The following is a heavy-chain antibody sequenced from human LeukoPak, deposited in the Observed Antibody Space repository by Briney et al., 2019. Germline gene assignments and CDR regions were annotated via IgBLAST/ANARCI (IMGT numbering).Heavy chain of an antibody. Sequence: ASETLSLTCAVYGGSFSGYYWSWIRQPPGKGLEWIGEINHSGSTNYNPSLKSRVTISVDMSKNQFSLKLSSVTAADTAVYYCARGGCSGGSCYSGLTIYWGQGTLVTVSS. D-gene: IGHD2-15*01. V-gene: IGHV4-34*01. J-gene: IGHJ4*02. CDR2: INHSGST. CDR3: ARGGCSGGSCYSGLTIY. CDR1: GGSFSGYY.